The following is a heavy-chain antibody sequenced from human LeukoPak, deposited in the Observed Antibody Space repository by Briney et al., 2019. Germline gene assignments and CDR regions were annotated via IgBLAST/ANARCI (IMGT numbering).Heavy chain of an antibody. CDR2: IWYDGSNK. Sequence: GGSLRLSCAASGFTFSTYGMHWVRQAPGKGLEWVAVIWYDGSNKYYADSVKGRFTISRDNSKNTVYLQMNSLRAEDTAVYHCAREGYYGSGSFLGGLDYWGQGALVTVSS. CDR1: GFTFSTYG. CDR3: AREGYYGSGSFLGGLDY. J-gene: IGHJ4*02. V-gene: IGHV3-33*01. D-gene: IGHD3-10*01.